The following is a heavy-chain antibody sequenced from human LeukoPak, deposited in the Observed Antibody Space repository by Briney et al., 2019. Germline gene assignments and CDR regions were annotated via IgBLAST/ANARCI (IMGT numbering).Heavy chain of an antibody. V-gene: IGHV3-48*01. Sequence: GGSLRLSCAASGFTFSSYSMNWVRQAPGKGLEWVSYISSCSSAIYYADSVKGRFTISRDNSKNTLYLQMNSLRAEDTAVYYCAKDIKYSYDQSDYWGQGTLVTVSS. D-gene: IGHD5-18*01. J-gene: IGHJ4*02. CDR2: ISSCSSAI. CDR3: AKDIKYSYDQSDY. CDR1: GFTFSSYS.